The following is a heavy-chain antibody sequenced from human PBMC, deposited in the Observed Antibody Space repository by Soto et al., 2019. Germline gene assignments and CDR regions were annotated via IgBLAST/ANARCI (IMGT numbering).Heavy chain of an antibody. CDR2: INHSGST. D-gene: IGHD5-18*01. V-gene: IGHV4-34*01. Sequence: PSETLSLTCAVYGGSFSGYYWSWIRQPPGKGLEWIGEINHSGSTNYNPSLKSRVTISVDTSKNQFPLKLRSVTAADTAVYYCARATVEMATAVNFDYWGQGTLVTVSS. J-gene: IGHJ4*02. CDR1: GGSFSGYY. CDR3: ARATVEMATAVNFDY.